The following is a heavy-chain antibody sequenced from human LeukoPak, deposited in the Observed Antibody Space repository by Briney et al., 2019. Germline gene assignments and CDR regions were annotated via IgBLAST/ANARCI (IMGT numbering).Heavy chain of an antibody. CDR1: GFTFEDYA. CDR3: ARTGNFDH. CDR2: ITGDGGST. J-gene: IGHJ4*02. Sequence: GGSLRLSCAASGFTFEDYAMHWVRQVPGKGLEWVSLITGDGGSTYYADSVQGRFTISRDNSKNSLYLQMNSLRTEDTALYYCARTGNFDHWGQGTLVTVSS. D-gene: IGHD3/OR15-3a*01. V-gene: IGHV3-43*02.